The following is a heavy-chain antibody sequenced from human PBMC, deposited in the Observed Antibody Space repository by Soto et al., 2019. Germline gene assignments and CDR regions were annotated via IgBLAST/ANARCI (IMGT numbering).Heavy chain of an antibody. CDR1: GFAFRHNY. D-gene: IGHD1-26*01. V-gene: IGHV3-11*01. CDR2: INTGGSPA. J-gene: IGHJ4*02. CDR3: ATGGIYYET. Sequence: PVGSLRLSCTASGFAFRHNYLTWIRQAPGKGLEWLSYINTGGSPAYYADSVKGRFTISTDIAKKSLYLQMDSLRADDTGVYYCATGGIYYETWGQGTLVTVSS.